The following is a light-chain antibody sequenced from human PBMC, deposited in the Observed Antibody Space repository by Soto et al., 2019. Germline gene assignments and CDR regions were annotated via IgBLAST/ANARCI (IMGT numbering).Light chain of an antibody. CDR1: SSDIGGYNY. CDR3: SSYSSKTPPYV. Sequence: QSVLSQPASVSLSPGQSITISCTGGSSDIGGYNYVSWYQQHPGRAPRLLILEVTNRPSGVPDRFSGSKSGNTASLIIRGLQAEDEADYFCSSYSSKTPPYVFGTGTKVTVL. CDR2: EVT. J-gene: IGLJ1*01. V-gene: IGLV2-14*01.